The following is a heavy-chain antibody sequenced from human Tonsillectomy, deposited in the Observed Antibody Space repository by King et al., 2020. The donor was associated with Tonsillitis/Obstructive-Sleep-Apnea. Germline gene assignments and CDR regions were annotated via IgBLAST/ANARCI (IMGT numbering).Heavy chain of an antibody. CDR2: ITSDGSTT. J-gene: IGHJ6*02. CDR3: ARNEQRRNWNGAHYSYGLDV. CDR1: GFTFNSYW. V-gene: IGHV3-74*01. D-gene: IGHD1-1*01. Sequence: VQLQESGGNLVQPGGSLRLSCAASGFTFNSYWMHWVRQAPGKGLVWVSHITSDGSTTNYADSVKGRFTISRDNAKNTLYLQMNSLRAEDTAVYYCARNEQRRNWNGAHYSYGLDVWGQGTTVTVSS.